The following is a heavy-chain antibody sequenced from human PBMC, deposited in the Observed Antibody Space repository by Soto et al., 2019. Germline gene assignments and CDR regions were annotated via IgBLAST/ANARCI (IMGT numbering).Heavy chain of an antibody. Sequence: ASVKVSCKASRYTFTDYYVHWVRQSPGQGLEWMGWINANSGVTKFPQKFQGRVTMNRDTSIGTAYMELRGLTSDDTAEYYCAKGGAIVAAGTRVYLYNAMDVWGQGTTVTVSS. CDR2: INANSGVT. CDR3: AKGGAIVAAGTRVYLYNAMDV. CDR1: RYTFTDYY. J-gene: IGHJ6*02. V-gene: IGHV1-2*02. D-gene: IGHD1-26*01.